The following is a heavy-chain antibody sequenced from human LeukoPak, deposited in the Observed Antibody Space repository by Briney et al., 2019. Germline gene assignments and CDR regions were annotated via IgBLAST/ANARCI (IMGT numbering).Heavy chain of an antibody. J-gene: IGHJ4*02. CDR1: GGSISSYY. CDR2: IYYSGST. V-gene: IGHV4-59*08. CDR3: ASTMVRGVYFDY. Sequence: SDTLSLTCTLSGGSISSYYWIWIRQPPGKGLEWIGYIYYSGSTNYNPSLKSRVTISVDTSKNQFSLKLSSVTAADTAVYYCASTMVRGVYFDYWGQGTLVTVSS. D-gene: IGHD3-10*01.